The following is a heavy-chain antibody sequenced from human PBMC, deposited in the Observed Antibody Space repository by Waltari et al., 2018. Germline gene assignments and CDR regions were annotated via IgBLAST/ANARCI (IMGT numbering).Heavy chain of an antibody. CDR3: ARDMVRGVMGDVFDY. V-gene: IGHV3-23*01. J-gene: IGHJ4*02. CDR2: ITGSGDSR. CDR1: GFTFSPYS. D-gene: IGHD3-10*01. Sequence: EVQLLGSGGGLVQPGGSLRVSCAASGFTFSPYSMSWVRQSPGKGLEWVSAITGSGDSRYYADSVKGRFTISRDNSDNTVSLQMNSLRVDDTAVYYCARDMVRGVMGDVFDYWGQGTLVTVSS.